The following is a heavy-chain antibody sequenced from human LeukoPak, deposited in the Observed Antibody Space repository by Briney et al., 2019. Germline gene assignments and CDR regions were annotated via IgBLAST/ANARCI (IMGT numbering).Heavy chain of an antibody. Sequence: GGSLRLSCAASGFTFSSYAMSWVRQAPGKGLEWVSGITDSGDSAYYADSVKGRFTISRDNSKNTLYLQMNSLRAEDTAVYNCAKTGGTSGWQRGLGYWGQGTLVTVSS. CDR3: AKTGGTSGWQRGLGY. CDR1: GFTFSSYA. CDR2: ITDSGDSA. V-gene: IGHV3-23*01. J-gene: IGHJ4*02. D-gene: IGHD6-19*01.